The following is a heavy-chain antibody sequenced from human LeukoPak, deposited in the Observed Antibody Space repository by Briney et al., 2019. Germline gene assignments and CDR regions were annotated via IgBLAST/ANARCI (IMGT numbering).Heavy chain of an antibody. D-gene: IGHD6-19*01. CDR2: ISGSGATT. V-gene: IGHV3-23*01. Sequence: GESLKISCAASGLTFSTYAMSWVRQAPGKGLEWVSSISGSGATTYYADSVKGRFAISRDNSQNTMYLQMNGLRAEDTAVYYCAKEGGWWDVWGQGATVTVSS. J-gene: IGHJ6*01. CDR1: GLTFSTYA. CDR3: AKEGGWWDV.